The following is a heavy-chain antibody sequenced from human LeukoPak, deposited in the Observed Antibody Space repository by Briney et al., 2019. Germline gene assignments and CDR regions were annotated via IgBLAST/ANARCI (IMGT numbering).Heavy chain of an antibody. Sequence: ASVKVSCKASGGTFSSYAISWVRQAPGQGLEWMGGIIPIFGTANYAQKFQGRVTITTDESTSTAYMELSSLRSEDTAVYYCARTDCSSTSCYKGVYYFDYWGQGTLVTVPS. J-gene: IGHJ4*02. V-gene: IGHV1-69*05. CDR1: GGTFSSYA. CDR2: IIPIFGTA. D-gene: IGHD2-2*02. CDR3: ARTDCSSTSCYKGVYYFDY.